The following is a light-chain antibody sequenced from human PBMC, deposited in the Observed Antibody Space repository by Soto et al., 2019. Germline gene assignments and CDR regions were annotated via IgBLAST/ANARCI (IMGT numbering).Light chain of an antibody. CDR1: ESISISY. V-gene: IGKV3-20*01. J-gene: IGKJ2*01. CDR2: GAS. CDR3: QQFTGSPHT. Sequence: EIVLTQSPGTLSLSPGERATLSCRASESISISYLAWYQQQTGQAPRLLISGASSRATGIPDRFSVSGSGTDSTLTINRLEPEDFAVYYCQQFTGSPHTFGQGTKLEIK.